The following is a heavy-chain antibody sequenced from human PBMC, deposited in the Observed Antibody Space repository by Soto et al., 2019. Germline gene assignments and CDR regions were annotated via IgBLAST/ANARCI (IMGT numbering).Heavy chain of an antibody. CDR3: ARANCISTSCDEENNWFDP. CDR1: GGSISSFH. CDR2: IYNSGST. Sequence: PSETLSLTCTVSGGSISSFHWSWIRQPPGKGLEWIGYIYNSGSTNYNPSLKSRVTISVDTSKNQFSLKLTSVTAADTAVYYCARANCISTSCDEENNWFDPWGQGTLVT. V-gene: IGHV4-59*01. D-gene: IGHD2-2*01. J-gene: IGHJ5*02.